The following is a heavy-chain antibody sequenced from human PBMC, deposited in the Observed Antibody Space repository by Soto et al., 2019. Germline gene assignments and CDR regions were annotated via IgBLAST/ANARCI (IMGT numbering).Heavy chain of an antibody. V-gene: IGHV3-11*01. J-gene: IGHJ5*02. D-gene: IGHD6-13*01. CDR3: ARENIAAASGWGPNWFDP. CDR2: ISSSGSTI. Sequence: PGGSLRLSCADSGFTFSDYYMSWIRQAPGKGLEWVSYISSSGSTIYYADSVKGRFTISRDNAKNSLYLQMNSLRAEDTAVYYCARENIAAASGWGPNWFDPWGQGTLVTVSS. CDR1: GFTFSDYY.